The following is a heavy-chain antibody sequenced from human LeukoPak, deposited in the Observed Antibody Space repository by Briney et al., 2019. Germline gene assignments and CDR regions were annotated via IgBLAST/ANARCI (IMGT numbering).Heavy chain of an antibody. CDR1: GNTFTDYY. Sequence: ASVKVSCKASGNTFTDYYIHWVRQAPGQGLEWMGWINPKSGGTNYAQKFQDRVTMTRDTSISTAYMELSRLRSDDTAVYFCAREVKFGAWFDPWGQGSLVTVSS. D-gene: IGHD3-16*01. CDR2: INPKSGGT. V-gene: IGHV1-2*02. J-gene: IGHJ5*02. CDR3: AREVKFGAWFDP.